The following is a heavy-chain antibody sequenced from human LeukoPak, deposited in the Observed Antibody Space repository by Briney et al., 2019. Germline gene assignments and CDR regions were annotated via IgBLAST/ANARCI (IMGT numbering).Heavy chain of an antibody. CDR1: GYRFSGNY. V-gene: IGHV1-2*02. J-gene: IGHJ5*02. Sequence: GASVKVSCKASGYRFSGNYIHWVRQAPGQGLEWMAWINPNSGDTNYAQKFQGRVTVTRDTSISTAYMELSSLRSEDTAVHCCATYAGYCSSTSCYPNWFDPWGQGTLVTVSS. D-gene: IGHD2-2*01. CDR2: INPNSGDT. CDR3: ATYAGYCSSTSCYPNWFDP.